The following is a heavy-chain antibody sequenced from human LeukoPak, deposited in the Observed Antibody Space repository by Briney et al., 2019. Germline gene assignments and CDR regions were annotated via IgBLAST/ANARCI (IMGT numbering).Heavy chain of an antibody. V-gene: IGHV3-21*01. J-gene: IGHJ3*02. Sequence: GGSLRLSCAASGFTFSSYSMNWVRQAPGKGLEWVSSIRSSSSYIYYADSVKGRFTISRDNAKNSLYLQMNSLRAEDTAVYYCAKGRAIEAFDIWGQGTMVTVSS. CDR2: IRSSSSYI. CDR3: AKGRAIEAFDI. CDR1: GFTFSSYS. D-gene: IGHD3-22*01.